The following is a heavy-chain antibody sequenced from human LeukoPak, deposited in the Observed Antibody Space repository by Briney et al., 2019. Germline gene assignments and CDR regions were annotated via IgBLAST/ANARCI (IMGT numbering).Heavy chain of an antibody. Sequence: GGSLRLSCAASGFTFCSFWMRWGPQAPGKGLGGGANIKQDGSEKYYVDSVKGRFTISRDNSKNTLYLQMNSLRAEDTAVYYCAKDWPEYCGGDCYFDYWGQGTLVTVSS. D-gene: IGHD2-21*02. CDR2: IKQDGSEK. V-gene: IGHV3-7*01. CDR1: GFTFCSFW. CDR3: AKDWPEYCGGDCYFDY. J-gene: IGHJ4*02.